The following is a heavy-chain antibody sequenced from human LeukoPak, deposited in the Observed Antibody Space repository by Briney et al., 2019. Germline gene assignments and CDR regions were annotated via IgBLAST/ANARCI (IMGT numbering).Heavy chain of an antibody. CDR1: GGSISTYY. CDR2: IYYSGST. V-gene: IGHV4-59*01. D-gene: IGHD4-23*01. J-gene: IGHJ4*02. Sequence: SETLSLTCTGSGGSISTYYWSWIRQPPGKGLELIGYIYYSGSTKYNPSLKSRVTISVDTSKNQFSLNLNSVTAADTAVYHCARGGAGVTTLGRGIDYWGQGTLVTVSS. CDR3: ARGGAGVTTLGRGIDY.